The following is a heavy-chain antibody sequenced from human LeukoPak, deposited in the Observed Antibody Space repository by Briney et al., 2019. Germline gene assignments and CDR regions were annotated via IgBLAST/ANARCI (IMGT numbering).Heavy chain of an antibody. Sequence: GGSLRLSCAASGFTFSSYWMSWVRQAPGKGLEWVANIKQDGSEKYYVDSVKGRFTISRDNAKNPLYLQMNSLRAEDTAVYYCARDRRIAARYWGSWFDYWGQGTLVTVSS. CDR1: GFTFSSYW. D-gene: IGHD6-6*01. CDR2: IKQDGSEK. CDR3: ARDRRIAARYWGSWFDY. J-gene: IGHJ4*02. V-gene: IGHV3-7*01.